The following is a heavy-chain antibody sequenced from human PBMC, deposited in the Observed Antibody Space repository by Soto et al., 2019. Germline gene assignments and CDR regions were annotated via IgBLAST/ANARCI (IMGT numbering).Heavy chain of an antibody. Sequence: QVQLQQWGAGLLKPSETLSLTCAVYGGSFSGYYWSWIRQPPGKGLEWIGEINHSGSTNYNPSLKSRVTISVDTSKNLSSLQLSSVTAADTAVYYCARGDSSGYAGDYFDYWGQGTLVTVSS. J-gene: IGHJ4*02. CDR1: GGSFSGYY. CDR3: ARGDSSGYAGDYFDY. D-gene: IGHD3-22*01. CDR2: INHSGST. V-gene: IGHV4-34*01.